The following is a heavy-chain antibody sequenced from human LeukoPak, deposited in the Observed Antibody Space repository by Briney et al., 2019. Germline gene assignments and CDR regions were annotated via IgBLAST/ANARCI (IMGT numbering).Heavy chain of an antibody. D-gene: IGHD3-22*01. J-gene: IGHJ3*02. Sequence: GGSLRLSCAASGFTVSNAWMSWVRQAPGKGLEWVSGISGNGDSTFYTDSVKGRFTISRDNSKITLYLQMNSLRAEDTAVYYCAKGYYYDSSGFTPLDTFDIWGQGTMVTVSS. CDR2: ISGNGDST. CDR3: AKGYYYDSSGFTPLDTFDI. CDR1: GFTVSNAW. V-gene: IGHV3-23*01.